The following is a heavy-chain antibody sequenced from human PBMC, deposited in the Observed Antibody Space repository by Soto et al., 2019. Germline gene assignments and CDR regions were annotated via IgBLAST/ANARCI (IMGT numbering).Heavy chain of an antibody. CDR2: INHSGST. Sequence: SETLSLTCAFYGGSFSGYYWSWIRQPPGKGLEWIGEINHSGSTNYNPSLKSRVTISVDTSKNQFSLKLSSVTAADTAVYYCARRTYYYDSSGSELFDPWGQGTLVTVSS. V-gene: IGHV4-34*01. CDR3: ARRTYYYDSSGSELFDP. D-gene: IGHD3-22*01. J-gene: IGHJ5*02. CDR1: GGSFSGYY.